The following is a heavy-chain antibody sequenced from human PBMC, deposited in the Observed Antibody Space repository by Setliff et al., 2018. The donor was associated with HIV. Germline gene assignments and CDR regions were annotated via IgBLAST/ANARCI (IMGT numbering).Heavy chain of an antibody. CDR3: ARGTYTDYEVGDY. V-gene: IGHV1-69*13. Sequence: EASVKVSCKASGGSGGTFSSNTISWVRQAPGQGLEWMGGIIPIFGTANYAQKFQGRVTITADESTSTAYMELSSLRSEDTAVYYCARGTYTDYEVGDYWGQGTLVTVS. CDR2: IIPIFGTA. CDR1: GGSGGTFSSNT. J-gene: IGHJ4*02. D-gene: IGHD4-17*01.